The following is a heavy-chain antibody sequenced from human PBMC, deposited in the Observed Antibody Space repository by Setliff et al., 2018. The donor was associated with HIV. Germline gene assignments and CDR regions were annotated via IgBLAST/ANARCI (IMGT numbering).Heavy chain of an antibody. Sequence: GASVKVSCKASGGAFISRTFTWVRQAPGQGLEWMGRIIPILGIPNYAQNFQGRLTISADKSTRTAYLELSSLRSDDSAVYFCAKEQEIGSYLDPWGQGTLVTVSS. CDR2: IIPILGIP. J-gene: IGHJ5*02. V-gene: IGHV1-69*04. CDR1: GGAFISRT. D-gene: IGHD2-2*02. CDR3: AKEQEIGSYLDP.